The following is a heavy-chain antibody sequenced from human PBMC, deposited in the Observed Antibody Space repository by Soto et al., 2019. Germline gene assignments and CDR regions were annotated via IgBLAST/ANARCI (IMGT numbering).Heavy chain of an antibody. V-gene: IGHV7-4-1*01. D-gene: IGHD4-4*01. Sequence: QVQLVQSGSDLKKPGTSVKDSCKASGYTFTRNPINWVRQAPGQGLEWMGWINTKTGNPTYARDFTGRFVFSLDTSVSTAYLQIYSLRPEDTAVYFCARKVDVNYDYFDYWGQGTLVTVSS. J-gene: IGHJ4*02. CDR2: INTKTGNP. CDR3: ARKVDVNYDYFDY. CDR1: GYTFTRNP.